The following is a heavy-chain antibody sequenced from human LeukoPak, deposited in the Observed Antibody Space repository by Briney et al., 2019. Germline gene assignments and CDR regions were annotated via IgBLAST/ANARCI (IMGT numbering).Heavy chain of an antibody. V-gene: IGHV1-69*01. J-gene: IGHJ4*02. CDR3: ARDGSPSTWAFDY. CDR1: GGTFSSYA. D-gene: IGHD2/OR15-2a*01. Sequence: GASVKVSCKASGGTFSSYAISWVRQAPGQGLEWMGGIIPIFGTANYAQKFQGRVTITADESTSTAYMELSSLRSEDTAVYYCARDGSPSTWAFDYWGQGTLVTVSS. CDR2: IIPIFGTA.